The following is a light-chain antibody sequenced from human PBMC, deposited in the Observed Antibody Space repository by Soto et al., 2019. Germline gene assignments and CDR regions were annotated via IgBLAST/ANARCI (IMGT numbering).Light chain of an antibody. Sequence: QSALTQPASVSGSPGQSITISCTGTSNDVGAYNYVSWYQHHPDKAPKLIIYNVNSRPSGVPDRFSGSKSGTSASLAISGLQSEDEADYYCAVWDDSLSGMVFGGGTKLTVL. CDR1: SNDVGAYNY. CDR3: AVWDDSLSGMV. V-gene: IGLV2-14*03. J-gene: IGLJ2*01. CDR2: NVN.